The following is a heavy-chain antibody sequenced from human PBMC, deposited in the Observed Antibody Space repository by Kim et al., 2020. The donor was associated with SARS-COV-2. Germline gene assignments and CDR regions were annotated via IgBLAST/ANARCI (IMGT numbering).Heavy chain of an antibody. Sequence: SETLSLTCTVSGGSVSSGSYYWSWIRQPPGKGLEWIGYIYYSGSTNYNPSLKSRVTISVDTSKNQFSLKLSSVTAADTAVYYCARAPYYYGSGSYFWFDPWGQGTLVTVSS. CDR3: ARAPYYYGSGSYFWFDP. CDR2: IYYSGST. D-gene: IGHD3-10*01. V-gene: IGHV4-61*01. CDR1: GGSVSSGSYY. J-gene: IGHJ5*02.